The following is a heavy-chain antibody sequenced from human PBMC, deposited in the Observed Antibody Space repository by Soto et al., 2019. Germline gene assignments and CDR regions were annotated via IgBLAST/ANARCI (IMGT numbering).Heavy chain of an antibody. CDR3: AKAGYYDSSGYYSGDAFDI. CDR1: GFTFSSYG. D-gene: IGHD3-22*01. V-gene: IGHV3-30*18. CDR2: ISYDGSNK. Sequence: QVQLVESGGGVVQSGRSLRLSCAASGFTFSSYGMHWVRQAPGKGLEWVAVISYDGSNKYYADSVKGRFTISRDNSKNTLYLQMNSLRAEDTAVYYCAKAGYYDSSGYYSGDAFDIWGQGTMVTVSS. J-gene: IGHJ3*02.